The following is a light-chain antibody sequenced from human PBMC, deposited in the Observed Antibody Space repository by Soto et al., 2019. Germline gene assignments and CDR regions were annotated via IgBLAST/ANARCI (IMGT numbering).Light chain of an antibody. CDR3: QQYGSSPLT. CDR1: QSVSSSY. Sequence: EIVLTQSPGTLSLSPGERATLSCRASQSVSSSYLAWYQQKPGQAPRLLIYAASSRATGIPDRVSGSGSGTDFTLTISRLEPEDFAVYYCQQYGSSPLTFGGGTQVDIK. CDR2: AAS. V-gene: IGKV3-20*01. J-gene: IGKJ4*01.